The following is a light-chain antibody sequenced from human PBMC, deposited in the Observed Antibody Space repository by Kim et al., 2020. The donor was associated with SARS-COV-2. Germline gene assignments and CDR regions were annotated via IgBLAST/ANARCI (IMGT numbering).Light chain of an antibody. CDR3: HQTWT. V-gene: IGKV1-39*01. Sequence: ASQNIDSSLNWYQQKLGKAPKLLIFRASNLQSGVPSRFSGSGYGTDFTFTISSLQPEDFATYYCHQTWTFGQGTKVDIK. CDR1: QNIDSS. CDR2: RAS. J-gene: IGKJ1*01.